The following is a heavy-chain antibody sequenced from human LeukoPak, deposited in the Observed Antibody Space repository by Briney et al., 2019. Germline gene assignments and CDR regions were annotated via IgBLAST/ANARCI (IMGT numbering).Heavy chain of an antibody. CDR2: IYYSGST. D-gene: IGHD6-19*01. CDR1: GGSISTNTYY. CDR3: ARSGSGRLLDY. V-gene: IGHV4-39*01. J-gene: IGHJ4*02. Sequence: PSDTLSLTCTVSGGSISTNTYYWGWIRQPPGKALEWIGSIYYSGSTYYNPSLKSRVTITVDTSKNQFSLKLSSVTATDTAVYFCARSGSGRLLDYWGQGTLVTVSS.